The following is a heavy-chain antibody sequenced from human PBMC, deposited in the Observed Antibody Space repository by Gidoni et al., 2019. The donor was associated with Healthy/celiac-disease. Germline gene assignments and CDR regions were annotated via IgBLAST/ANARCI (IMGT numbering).Heavy chain of an antibody. J-gene: IGHJ6*02. D-gene: IGHD6-19*01. Sequence: QLQLQESGPGLVKPSETLSLTCTVSGGPISSSSYYWGWIRQPPGKGLEWIGSIYYSGSTYYNPSLKSRVTISVDTSKNQFSLKLSSVTAADTAVYYCARRYGSGWYYYYGMDVWGQGTTVTVSS. CDR3: ARRYGSGWYYYYGMDV. CDR2: IYYSGST. CDR1: GGPISSSSYY. V-gene: IGHV4-39*01.